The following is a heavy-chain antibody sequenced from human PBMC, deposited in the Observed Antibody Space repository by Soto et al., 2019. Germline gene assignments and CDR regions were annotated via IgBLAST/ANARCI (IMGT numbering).Heavy chain of an antibody. V-gene: IGHV3-15*01. CDR3: AVEAQCSSTNCPGAFDI. Sequence: EVQLVESGGGLVKPGGSLRLSCAASGFTFTDVWMTWVRQAPGKGLVWVGRIKRKIDGETTDYAAPVKGRFTISRDDLKNTLFLQMNRLKSEDTAVYYCAVEAQCSSTNCPGAFDIWGQGTMVTVSS. D-gene: IGHD2-2*01. CDR1: GFTFTDVW. CDR2: IKRKIDGETT. J-gene: IGHJ3*02.